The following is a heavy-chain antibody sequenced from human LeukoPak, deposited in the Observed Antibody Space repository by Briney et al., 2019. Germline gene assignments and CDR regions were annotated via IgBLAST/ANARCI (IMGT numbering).Heavy chain of an antibody. CDR3: ARVADVLRYFDWLPSYYFDY. D-gene: IGHD3-9*01. J-gene: IGHJ4*02. V-gene: IGHV3-66*01. CDR1: GFTVSSNY. Sequence: GGSLRLSCAASGFTVSSNYMSWVRQAPGKGLEWVSVIYSGGSTYYADSVKGRFTISRDNSKNTLYLQMNSLRAEDTAVYYCARVADVLRYFDWLPSYYFDYWGQGTLVTVSS. CDR2: IYSGGST.